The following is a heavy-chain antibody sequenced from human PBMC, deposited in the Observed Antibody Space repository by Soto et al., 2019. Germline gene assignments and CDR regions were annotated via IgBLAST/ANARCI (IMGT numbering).Heavy chain of an antibody. CDR3: ASNLAYAEGYYWYGIDV. V-gene: IGHV3-74*01. D-gene: IGHD1-1*01. CDR1: GFTFSRYW. CDR2: IISYGSDT. J-gene: IGHJ6*02. Sequence: EVQLVESGGGLVLPGGSLRLSCAASGFTFSRYWMHWVRQAPGKGLVWVSRIISYGSDTHYVESVKGRFPMSRDNAKNSLYLQMNSLRAEYTAVYYCASNLAYAEGYYWYGIDVWGQGTTVTVSS.